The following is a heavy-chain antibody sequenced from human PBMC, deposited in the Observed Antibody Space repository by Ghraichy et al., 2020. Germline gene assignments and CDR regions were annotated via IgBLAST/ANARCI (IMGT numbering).Heavy chain of an antibody. CDR3: ARIGSHHDFEF. CDR1: GDTFTSYY. V-gene: IGHV1-2*06. CDR2: INPNSGVT. J-gene: IGHJ4*02. Sequence: ASVKVSCQVSGDTFTSYYLHWVRQAPGQGLEWMGRINPNSGVTNYAQKFQGSVTMTRDTSISTAYLELSRLRSDDSAMYYCARIGSHHDFEFWGQGTLVTVSS. D-gene: IGHD1-26*01.